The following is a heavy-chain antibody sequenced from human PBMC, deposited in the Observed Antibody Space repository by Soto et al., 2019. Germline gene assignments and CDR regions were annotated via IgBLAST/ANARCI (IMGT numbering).Heavy chain of an antibody. CDR1: GFSFTSYA. CDR3: ARWSFLDY. Sequence: EVQLLESGGGLVRPGGSLRLSCAASGFSFTSYALSWVRQAPGKGLEWVSTISGSDGKTYYADSVKGRFSISRDTSKTTLYLQMNSLRVEDTAVYYCARWSFLDYWGQVTRVTVS. J-gene: IGHJ4*02. V-gene: IGHV3-23*01. CDR2: ISGSDGKT. D-gene: IGHD1-26*01.